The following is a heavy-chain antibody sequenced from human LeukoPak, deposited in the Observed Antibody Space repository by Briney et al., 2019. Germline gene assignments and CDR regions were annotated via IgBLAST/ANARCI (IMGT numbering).Heavy chain of an antibody. CDR3: VRDFSVADLTDY. Sequence: GGSLRLSCAASGFTFDDYAMHWVRQAPGKGLEWVALISGYGGDPYYADSVRGRFTISRDNRKNSLFLQINSLRTKDTAFHYCVRDFSVADLTDYWGQGTLVTVSS. V-gene: IGHV3-43*02. CDR1: GFTFDDYA. D-gene: IGHD6-19*01. CDR2: ISGYGGDP. J-gene: IGHJ4*02.